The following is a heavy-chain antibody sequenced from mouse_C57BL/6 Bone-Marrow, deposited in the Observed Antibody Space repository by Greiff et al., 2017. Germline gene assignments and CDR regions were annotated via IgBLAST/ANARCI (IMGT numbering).Heavy chain of an antibody. V-gene: IGHV1-81*01. CDR3: ARGDTTVRYFDV. CDR1: GYTFTSYG. CDR2: IYPRSGNT. J-gene: IGHJ1*03. Sequence: QVQLKESGAELARPGASVKLSCKASGYTFTSYGISWVKQRTGQGLEWIGEIYPRSGNTYYNEKFKGKATLTADKSSSTAYMELRSLTSEDSAVYFCARGDTTVRYFDVWGTGTTVTVSS. D-gene: IGHD1-1*01.